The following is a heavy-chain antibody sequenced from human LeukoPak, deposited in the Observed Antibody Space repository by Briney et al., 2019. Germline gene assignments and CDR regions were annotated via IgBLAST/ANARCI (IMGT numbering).Heavy chain of an antibody. CDR3: ARVGVVVPAAKDYYYMDV. J-gene: IGHJ6*03. Sequence: SETLSLTCAVSGGSISSGGYSWSWIRQPPGKGLEWIGYIYHSGSTYYNPSLKSRVTMSVDTSKNQFSLKLSSVTAADTAVYYCARVGVVVPAAKDYYYMDVWGKGTTVTVSS. D-gene: IGHD2-2*01. CDR1: GGSISSGGYS. V-gene: IGHV4-30-2*01. CDR2: IYHSGST.